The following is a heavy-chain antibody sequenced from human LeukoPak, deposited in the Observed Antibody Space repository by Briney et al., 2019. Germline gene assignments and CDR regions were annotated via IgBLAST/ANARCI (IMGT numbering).Heavy chain of an antibody. CDR1: GFTFSSYS. V-gene: IGHV3-48*01. Sequence: GGSLRLSCAASGFTFSSYSMNWVRQAPGKGLKWVSYISSSSSTIYYADSVKGRFTISRDNAKNSLYLQMNSLRAEDTAVYYCARVSSSGWFEDDYWGQGTLVTVSS. J-gene: IGHJ4*02. CDR2: ISSSSSTI. D-gene: IGHD6-19*01. CDR3: ARVSSSGWFEDDY.